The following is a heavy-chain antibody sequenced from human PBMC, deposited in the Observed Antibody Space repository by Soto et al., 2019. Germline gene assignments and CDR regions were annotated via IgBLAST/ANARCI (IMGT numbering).Heavy chain of an antibody. D-gene: IGHD2-21*01. CDR3: PGEVASGY. J-gene: IGHJ4*02. V-gene: IGHV3-30*03. CDR1: GFTVSTYG. Sequence: QVHLVESGGGVVQPGRSLRLSCAVSGFTVSTYGMHWVRQAPGKGLEWVAVISRDGGTKFYADSVKGRFTISRDNSRNTLFLEMNRLRGDDMAVYYCPGEVASGYWGQGTLVTVSS. CDR2: ISRDGGTK.